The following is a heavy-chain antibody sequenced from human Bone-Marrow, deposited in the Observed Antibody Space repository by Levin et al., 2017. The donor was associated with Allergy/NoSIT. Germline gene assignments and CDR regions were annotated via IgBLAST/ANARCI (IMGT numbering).Heavy chain of an antibody. J-gene: IGHJ6*02. CDR3: TRVANYGSYLCMDV. CDR1: GFTFGDYA. D-gene: IGHD1-26*01. V-gene: IGHV3-49*04. Sequence: GGSLRLSCTASGFTFGDYAMSWVRQAPGKGLEWVGFIRSKAYGGTTEYAASVKGRFTISRDDSKSIAYLQMNSLKTEDTAVYYCTRVANYGSYLCMDVWGQGTTVTVSS. CDR2: IRSKAYGGTT.